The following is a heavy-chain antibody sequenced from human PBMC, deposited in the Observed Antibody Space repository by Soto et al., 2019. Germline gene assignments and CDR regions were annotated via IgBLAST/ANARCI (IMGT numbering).Heavy chain of an antibody. D-gene: IGHD3-10*01. CDR3: AKDRHYPRDYFHY. J-gene: IGHJ4*02. V-gene: IGHV3-23*01. CDR1: GFTFSSSA. CDR2: VSANGQGI. Sequence: EVQLLESGGGLVQPGGSLRLSCAASGFTFSSSAIIWVRQAPGKGLEWVSAVSANGQGIYYADSVRGRFAISRDNSKNTVFLHIDSLSAEDTAVYYCAKDRHYPRDYFHYWGQGTLVTVSS.